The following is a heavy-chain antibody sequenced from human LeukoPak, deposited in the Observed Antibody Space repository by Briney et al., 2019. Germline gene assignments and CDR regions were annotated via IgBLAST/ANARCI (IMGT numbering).Heavy chain of an antibody. J-gene: IGHJ4*02. V-gene: IGHV3-23*01. CDR1: GFRFSSYA. Sequence: GRSLRLSCAASGFRFSSYAMSWVRQAPGKGLEWVSAISGSGVSTYYADSVKGRFTVSRDNSKNTLYLQMGSLRAEDTAVYYCARVGTGQQLDYWGQGTLVTVSS. CDR2: ISGSGVST. D-gene: IGHD6-13*01. CDR3: ARVGTGQQLDY.